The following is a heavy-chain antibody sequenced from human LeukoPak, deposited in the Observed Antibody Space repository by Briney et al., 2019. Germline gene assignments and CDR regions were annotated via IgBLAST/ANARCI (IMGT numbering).Heavy chain of an antibody. Sequence: KPSETLFLTCTVSGGSISSYYWSWIRQPAGKGLEWIGRIYTSGSTNYNPSLKSRVTMSVDTSKNQFSLKLSSVTAADTAVYYCARDEVAAAGTNWFDPWGQGTLVTVSS. CDR3: ARDEVAAAGTNWFDP. V-gene: IGHV4-4*07. J-gene: IGHJ5*02. D-gene: IGHD6-13*01. CDR2: IYTSGST. CDR1: GGSISSYY.